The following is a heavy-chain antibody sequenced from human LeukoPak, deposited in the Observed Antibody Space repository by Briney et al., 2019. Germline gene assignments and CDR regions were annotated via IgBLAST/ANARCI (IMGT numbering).Heavy chain of an antibody. CDR2: ITSGGDYI. CDR3: ARGHYDVLAASYKWTPDY. J-gene: IGHJ4*02. CDR1: GFTFNTFN. D-gene: IGHD3-9*01. Sequence: PGGSLRLSCAASGFTFNTFNMNWVRQAPGKGLEWVSSITSGGDYIYYADSVKGRFTTSRDNTKNSLSLQLNSLRVEDTAVYYCARGHYDVLAASYKWTPDYWGQGTLVTVSS. V-gene: IGHV3-21*01.